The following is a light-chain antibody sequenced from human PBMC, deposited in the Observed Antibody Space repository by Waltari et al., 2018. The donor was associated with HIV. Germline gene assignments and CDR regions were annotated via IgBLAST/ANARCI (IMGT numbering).Light chain of an antibody. CDR3: QTWGTSVLGV. Sequence: QPMLTQSPSASASLGPSVKLTCTLSSSHNSYAIVCHQQRSETAPRSLMRVNSDGSHTKGDGIPDRFAGSSSGTDRYLTISSLQSEDEADYYCQTWGTSVLGVFGGGTKLTVI. CDR2: VNSDGSH. J-gene: IGLJ3*02. V-gene: IGLV4-69*01. CDR1: SSHNSYA.